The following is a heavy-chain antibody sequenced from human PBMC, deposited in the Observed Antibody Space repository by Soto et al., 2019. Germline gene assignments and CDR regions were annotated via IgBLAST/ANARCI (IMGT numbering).Heavy chain of an antibody. D-gene: IGHD3-3*01. CDR3: ARDRITIFGVVILHDAFDI. CDR1: GGSISSYY. Sequence: SETLSLTCTVSGGSISSYYWSWIRQPPGKGLEWIGYIYYSGSTNYNPSLKSRVTISADTSKNQFSLKLSSVTAADTAVYYCARDRITIFGVVILHDAFDIWGEGTMVT. V-gene: IGHV4-59*01. J-gene: IGHJ3*02. CDR2: IYYSGST.